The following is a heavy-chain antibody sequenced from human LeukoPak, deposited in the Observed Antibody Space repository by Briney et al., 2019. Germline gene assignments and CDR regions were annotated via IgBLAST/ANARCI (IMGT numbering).Heavy chain of an antibody. CDR1: GDSVSSNSAA. D-gene: IGHD5-24*01. J-gene: IGHJ6*02. Sequence: SQTLSLTCAISGDSVSSNSAAWNWIRQSPSRGLEWLGRTYYRSKWYNDYAVSVKSRITINPDTSKNQFSLQLNSVTPEDTAVYYCARERRDGYNSEPWAWGYCGMDVWGQGTTVTVSS. CDR3: ARERRDGYNSEPWAWGYCGMDV. V-gene: IGHV6-1*01. CDR2: TYYRSKWYN.